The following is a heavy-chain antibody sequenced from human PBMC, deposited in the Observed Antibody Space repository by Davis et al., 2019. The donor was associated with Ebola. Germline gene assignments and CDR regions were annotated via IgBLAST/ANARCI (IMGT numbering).Heavy chain of an antibody. J-gene: IGHJ6*02. D-gene: IGHD4-17*01. CDR2: IWYDGSNK. CDR3: ARDRQTVTPTTYYYYYGMDV. CDR1: GFTFSSYG. Sequence: GESLKISCAASGFTFSSYGMHWVRQAPGKGLEWVAVIWYDGSNKYYADSVKGLFTISRDNSKNTLYLQMNSLIAEDTAVYYCARDRQTVTPTTYYYYYGMDVWGQGTTVTVSS. V-gene: IGHV3-33*01.